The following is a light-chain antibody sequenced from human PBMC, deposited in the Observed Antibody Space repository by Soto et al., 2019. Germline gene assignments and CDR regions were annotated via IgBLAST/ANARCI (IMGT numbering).Light chain of an antibody. Sequence: QLVLTQSPSASASLGASVKRTCTLSSGHSNYAIAWHQQQSEKGPRYLMKLNSDGSHSKGDGIPDRFSGSSSGAERYLTISSLQSEDEADYYCQTLGSGIVVFGGGTKLTVL. J-gene: IGLJ2*01. CDR2: LNSDGSH. CDR3: QTLGSGIVV. CDR1: SGHSNYA. V-gene: IGLV4-69*01.